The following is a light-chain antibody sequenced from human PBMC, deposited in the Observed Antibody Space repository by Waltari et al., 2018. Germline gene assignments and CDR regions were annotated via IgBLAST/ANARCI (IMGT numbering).Light chain of an antibody. CDR1: SSDVGGYNS. CDR2: EVS. CDR3: SSFTSSITRV. Sequence: QSALTQPASVSGSPGQSITISCTGTSSDVGGYNSVAWYQQPSGKAPKLMIYEVSQRPAGVSTRFSGSKSGNTASLTISGLQAEDEADYYCSSFTSSITRVFGTGTKVTVL. V-gene: IGLV2-14*01. J-gene: IGLJ1*01.